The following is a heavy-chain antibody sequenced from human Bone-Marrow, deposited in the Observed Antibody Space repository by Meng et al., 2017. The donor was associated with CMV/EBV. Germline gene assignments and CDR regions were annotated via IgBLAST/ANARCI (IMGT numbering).Heavy chain of an antibody. J-gene: IGHJ4*02. D-gene: IGHD3-10*01. CDR3: ARGDIIRGY. CDR2: INAKSGGT. CDR1: GYPFIDYY. V-gene: IGHV1-2*02. Sequence: KVSCKASGYPFIDYYVHWVRQAPGQGLEWMGWINAKSGGTKYAQKFQGSVTMTRDTSISTAYMELTRLRSDDTAVYYCARGDIIRGYWGQGTLVTVSS.